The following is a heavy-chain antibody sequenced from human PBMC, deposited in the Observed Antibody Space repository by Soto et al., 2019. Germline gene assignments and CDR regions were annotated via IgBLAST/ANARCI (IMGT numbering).Heavy chain of an antibody. Sequence: EVQLVESGGGLVQPGGSLRLSCAASGFTFSSYSMNWVRQAPGKGLEWVSYISSSSSTIYYADSVKGRFTISRDNAKNSLYLQMNSLRAEDTAVYYCAGPEGYYDSPAFEIWGQGTMVTVSS. CDR1: GFTFSSYS. CDR3: AGPEGYYDSPAFEI. CDR2: ISSSSSTI. D-gene: IGHD3-22*01. V-gene: IGHV3-48*01. J-gene: IGHJ3*02.